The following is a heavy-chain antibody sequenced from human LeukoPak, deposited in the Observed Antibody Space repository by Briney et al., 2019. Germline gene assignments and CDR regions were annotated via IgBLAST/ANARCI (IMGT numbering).Heavy chain of an antibody. CDR2: ISGSGGST. CDR3: AKDNSVRTSYGMDV. D-gene: IGHD4-23*01. CDR1: GFSFNSYA. J-gene: IGHJ6*02. V-gene: IGHV3-23*01. Sequence: GGSLRLSCAASGFSFNSYAMSWVRQAPGKGLEWVSAISGSGGSTYYADSVKGRFTISRDNSKNTLYLQMNSLRAEDTAVYYCAKDNSVRTSYGMDVWGQGTTVTVSS.